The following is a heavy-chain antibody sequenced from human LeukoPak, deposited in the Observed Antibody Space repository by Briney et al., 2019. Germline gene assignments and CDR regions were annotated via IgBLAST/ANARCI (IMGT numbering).Heavy chain of an antibody. D-gene: IGHD6-13*01. CDR1: GGSISSSSYY. J-gene: IGHJ4*02. V-gene: IGHV4-39*07. Sequence: SETLSLTCTVSGGSISSSSYYWGWIRQPPGKGLEWIGSIYYSGSTYYNPSLKSRVTMSVDTSKNQFSLKLNSVTAADTAVYYCARAGDSTSPLDYWGQGTLVTVSS. CDR2: IYYSGST. CDR3: ARAGDSTSPLDY.